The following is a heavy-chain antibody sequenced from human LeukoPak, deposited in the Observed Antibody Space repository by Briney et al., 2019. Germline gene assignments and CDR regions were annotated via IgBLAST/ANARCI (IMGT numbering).Heavy chain of an antibody. CDR2: IYYSGST. CDR3: ARDRRYCSSTSCYKAFWFDP. V-gene: IGHV4-59*01. CDR1: GGSISSYY. Sequence: SETLSLTCTVSGGSISSYYWSWIRQPPGKGLEWIGYIYYSGSTNYNPSLKSRVTISVDTSKNQFSLKLSSVTAADTAVYYCARDRRYCSSTSCYKAFWFDPWGQGTLVTVSS. J-gene: IGHJ5*02. D-gene: IGHD2-2*02.